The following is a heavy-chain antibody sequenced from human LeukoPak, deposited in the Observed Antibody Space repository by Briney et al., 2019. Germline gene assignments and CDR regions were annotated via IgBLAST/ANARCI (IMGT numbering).Heavy chain of an antibody. J-gene: IGHJ3*01. V-gene: IGHV4-59*08. CDR3: ARSYGDYITGAYAFDV. Sequence: PSETLSLTCTVSGGSISNYYWSWIRQPPGKGLEWIGHIYYSGSTNYNPSLKSRLTISVDTSKNQFSLKLSSVTAADTAVYYCARSYGDYITGAYAFDVWGQGTMVTVSS. CDR2: IYYSGST. CDR1: GGSISNYY. D-gene: IGHD4-17*01.